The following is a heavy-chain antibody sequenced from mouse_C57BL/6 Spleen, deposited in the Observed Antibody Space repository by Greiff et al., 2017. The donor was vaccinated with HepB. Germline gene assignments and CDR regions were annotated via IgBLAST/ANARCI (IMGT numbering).Heavy chain of an antibody. J-gene: IGHJ4*01. D-gene: IGHD1-1*01. Sequence: VQLQQPGAELVKPGASVKVSCKASGYTFTSYWMHWVKQRPGQGLEWIGRIDPEDGETKYAPKFQGKATITADTSSNTAYLQLSSLTSEDTAVYYCARASTVAYAMDYWGQGTSVTVSS. CDR3: ARASTVAYAMDY. V-gene: IGHV14-2*01. CDR2: IDPEDGET. CDR1: GYTFTSYW.